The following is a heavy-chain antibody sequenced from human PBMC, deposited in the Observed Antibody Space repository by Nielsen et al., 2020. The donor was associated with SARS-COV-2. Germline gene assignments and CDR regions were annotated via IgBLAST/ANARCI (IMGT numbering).Heavy chain of an antibody. D-gene: IGHD1-26*01. J-gene: IGHJ4*02. Sequence: ETLSLTCTVSGGSVSSGSYYWSWIRQPPGKGLEWIGYIYYSGSTNYNPSLKSRVTISVDTSKNQFSLKLSSVTAADTAVYYCARDSVGATTLSFDYWGQGTLVTVSS. CDR1: GGSVSSGSYY. CDR2: IYYSGST. V-gene: IGHV4-61*01. CDR3: ARDSVGATTLSFDY.